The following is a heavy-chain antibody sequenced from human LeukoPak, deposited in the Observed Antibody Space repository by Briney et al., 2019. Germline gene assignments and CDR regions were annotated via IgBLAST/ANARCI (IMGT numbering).Heavy chain of an antibody. V-gene: IGHV3-23*01. Sequence: PGGSLRLSCAASGFTFSSYAMSWVRQAPGKGLEWVSAISGSGGSTYYADSVKGRFTISRDNSKNTLYLQMNSLRAEDTAVYYCARGYGSGSHRIYYFDYWGQGTLVTVSS. CDR3: ARGYGSGSHRIYYFDY. CDR1: GFTFSSYA. D-gene: IGHD3-10*01. CDR2: ISGSGGST. J-gene: IGHJ4*02.